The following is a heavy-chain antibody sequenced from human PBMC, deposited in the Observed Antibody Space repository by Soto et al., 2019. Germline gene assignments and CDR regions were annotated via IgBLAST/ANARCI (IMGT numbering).Heavy chain of an antibody. CDR3: AKDPSRGVTVTADF. D-gene: IGHD4-17*01. CDR1: GFTFSNYA. Sequence: GGSLRLSCAAAGFTFSNYAMSWVRQAPGKGLEWVSSISGAGGVTHFADSVRGRFTISRDNSKDTLYLQMNSLTAEDTAVYYCAKDPSRGVTVTADFWGQGTLVTVSS. J-gene: IGHJ4*02. V-gene: IGHV3-23*01. CDR2: ISGAGGVT.